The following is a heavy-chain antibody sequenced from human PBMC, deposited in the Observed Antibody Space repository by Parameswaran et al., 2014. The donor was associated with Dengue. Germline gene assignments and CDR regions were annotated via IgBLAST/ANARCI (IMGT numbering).Heavy chain of an antibody. CDR3: VTVWSDCSSTSCPSHSYYYMDV. CDR2: FDPEDGET. D-gene: IGHD2-2*01. J-gene: IGHJ6*03. Sequence: VRQAPGQGLEWMGGFDPEDGETIYAQKFQGRVTMTEDTSTDTAYMELSSLKSEDTAVYYCVTVWSDCSSTSCPSHSYYYMDVWGKGTTVTVSS. V-gene: IGHV1-24*01.